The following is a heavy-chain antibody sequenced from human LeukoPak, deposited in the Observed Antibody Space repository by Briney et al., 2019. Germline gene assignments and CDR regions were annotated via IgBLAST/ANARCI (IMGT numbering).Heavy chain of an antibody. Sequence: GGSLRLSCAASGFTFSDYYMSWIRQAPGKGLEWVSYISSSGSTIYYADSVKGRFTISRDNAKNSLYLQMNSLRAEDTAVCYCAREELWFGESPLVDYWGQGTLVTVSS. V-gene: IGHV3-11*04. CDR2: ISSSGSTI. J-gene: IGHJ4*02. CDR1: GFTFSDYY. CDR3: AREELWFGESPLVDY. D-gene: IGHD3-10*01.